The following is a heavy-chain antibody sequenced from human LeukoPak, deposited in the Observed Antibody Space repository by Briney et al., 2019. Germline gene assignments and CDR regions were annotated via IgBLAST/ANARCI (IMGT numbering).Heavy chain of an antibody. J-gene: IGHJ4*02. Sequence: SETPSLTCAVYIDSFSNYHLNWIRQTPAKGMEWIGEVNESGSTNISPALRSRGILSFETSKNQFSLKLSSVTAADTAVYYCARRRFVRGPDVVNPFDYWGQGTLVTVSS. CDR3: ARRRFVRGPDVVNPFDY. CDR2: VNESGST. D-gene: IGHD2-8*01. CDR1: IDSFSNYH. V-gene: IGHV4-34*04.